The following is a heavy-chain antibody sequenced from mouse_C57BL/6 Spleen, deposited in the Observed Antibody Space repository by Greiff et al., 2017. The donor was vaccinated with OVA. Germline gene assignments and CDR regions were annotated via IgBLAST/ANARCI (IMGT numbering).Heavy chain of an antibody. CDR2: IYPGDGDT. J-gene: IGHJ1*03. Sequence: VQLQQSGAELVKPGASVKISCKASGYAFSSYWMNWVKQRPGKGLEWIGQIYPGDGDTNYNGKFKGKATLTADKSSSTAYMQLSSLTSEDSAVYFCAREERELYYGSSYWYFDVWGTGTTVTVSS. D-gene: IGHD1-1*01. CDR1: GYAFSSYW. V-gene: IGHV1-80*01. CDR3: AREERELYYGSSYWYFDV.